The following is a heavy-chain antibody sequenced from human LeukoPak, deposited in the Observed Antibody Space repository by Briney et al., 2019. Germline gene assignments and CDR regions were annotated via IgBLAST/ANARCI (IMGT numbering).Heavy chain of an antibody. CDR1: GFTFSSYA. CDR3: ARDRHSGYDFRQSYYFDY. D-gene: IGHD5-12*01. J-gene: IGHJ4*02. Sequence: TGRSLRLSCAASGFTFSSYAMHWVRQAPGKGLEWVAVISYDGGNKYYADSVKGRFTISRDNSKNTLYLQMNSLRAEDTAVYYCARDRHSGYDFRQSYYFDYWGQGTLVTVSS. V-gene: IGHV3-30*04. CDR2: ISYDGGNK.